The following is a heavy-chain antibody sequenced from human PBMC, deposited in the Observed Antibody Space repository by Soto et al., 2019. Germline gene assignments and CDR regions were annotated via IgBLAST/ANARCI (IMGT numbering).Heavy chain of an antibody. CDR2: ISAYNGNT. CDR3: ARTSGYSSTDNWSDP. Sequence: QVQLVQSGAEVKKPGASMKVSCKTSGYTFTSYGISWVRQSPGQGLEWMGWISAYNGNTNNAQKFQGRVAVTTDTSTSTAYMALMNLRSDDTAVYYCARTSGYSSTDNWSDPWGQGTLVTVSS. D-gene: IGHD6-13*01. J-gene: IGHJ5*02. CDR1: GYTFTSYG. V-gene: IGHV1-18*01.